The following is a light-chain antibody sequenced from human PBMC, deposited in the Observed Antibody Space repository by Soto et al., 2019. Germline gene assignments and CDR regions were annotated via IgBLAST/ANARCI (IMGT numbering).Light chain of an antibody. Sequence: QSVLTQPPSASGSPGQSVTISCTGTSSAVGGFNYVSWYQQHPGKAPKLMIYEVNKRPSGIPDRFSGSKSGNTASLTVSGLQAEDEADYYCSSYAGSNNLVFGGATKLTVL. V-gene: IGLV2-8*01. CDR1: SSAVGGFNY. CDR3: SSYAGSNNLV. CDR2: EVN. J-gene: IGLJ2*01.